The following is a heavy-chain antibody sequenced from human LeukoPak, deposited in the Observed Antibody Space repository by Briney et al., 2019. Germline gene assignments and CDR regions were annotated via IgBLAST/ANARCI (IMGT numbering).Heavy chain of an antibody. V-gene: IGHV1-2*02. J-gene: IGHJ4*02. Sequence: ASVKVSCKASGYIFTGYYRHWVRQAPGQGRECMGWINPNSGGTNYAQKLQGRVTMTRDTSISTAYMGLSGLRSDDTAVYYCARAAGSDSRDYFDYWGQGTLVSVSS. CDR1: GYIFTGYY. CDR2: INPNSGGT. D-gene: IGHD2-21*02. CDR3: ARAAGSDSRDYFDY.